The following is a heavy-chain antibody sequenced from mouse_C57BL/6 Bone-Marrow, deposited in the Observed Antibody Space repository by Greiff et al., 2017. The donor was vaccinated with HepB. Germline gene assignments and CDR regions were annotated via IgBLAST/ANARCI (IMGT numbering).Heavy chain of an antibody. D-gene: IGHD1-1*01. J-gene: IGHJ1*03. V-gene: IGHV1-69*01. Sequence: QVQLQQPGAELVMPGASVKLSCKASGYTFTSYWMHWVKQRPGQGLEWIGEIDPSDSYTNYNQKFKGKSTLTVDKSSSTAYMQLSSLTSDDAAVYYCARTNYYGSSYWYFDVWGTGTTVTVSA. CDR3: ARTNYYGSSYWYFDV. CDR1: GYTFTSYW. CDR2: IDPSDSYT.